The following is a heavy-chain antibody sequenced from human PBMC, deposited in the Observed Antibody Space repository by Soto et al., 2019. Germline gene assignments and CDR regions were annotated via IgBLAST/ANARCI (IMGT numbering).Heavy chain of an antibody. CDR2: IYYSGST. CDR1: GGSISSYY. CDR3: ARSPCSSAGCDTPYYHGMDV. Sequence: PSETLSLTCNVSGGSISSYYWSWIRQSPGKGLEWIGYIYYSGSTNYNPSLKSRVTISIGTSKTQFSLKLNSVTAADTAVHYCARSPCSSAGCDTPYYHGMDVWGQGTTVTVSS. V-gene: IGHV4-59*01. D-gene: IGHD2-2*02. J-gene: IGHJ6*02.